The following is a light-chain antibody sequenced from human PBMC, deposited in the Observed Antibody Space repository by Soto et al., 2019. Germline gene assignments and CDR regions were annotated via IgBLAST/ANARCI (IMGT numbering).Light chain of an antibody. Sequence: QSVLTQPPSASGIPGQTVTISCSGSDSNIGSNPLNWFQQLPGAAPTLLIYLNDQRPSGVPARFSGSKSGTSASLAISGLQSEDEADYYCAVWDDSLHARVFGGGTKLTVL. CDR3: AVWDDSLHARV. CDR1: DSNIGSNP. J-gene: IGLJ3*02. V-gene: IGLV1-44*01. CDR2: LND.